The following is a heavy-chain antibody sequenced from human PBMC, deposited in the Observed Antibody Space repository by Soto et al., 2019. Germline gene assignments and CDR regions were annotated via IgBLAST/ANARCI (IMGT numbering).Heavy chain of an antibody. CDR2: IYWDDDK. Sequence: QITLKESGPTLVKPTQTLTLTCTISGFSLSRSGVGVGWIRQPPGKAPEWLALIYWDDDKRYSPSLNRRLTITKYTTKDQVVLKITNVDPVDTATYYCAHRSGYVRAFDIWGQGTMVTVSS. CDR3: AHRSGYVRAFDI. V-gene: IGHV2-5*02. J-gene: IGHJ3*02. D-gene: IGHD5-12*01. CDR1: GFSLSRSGVG.